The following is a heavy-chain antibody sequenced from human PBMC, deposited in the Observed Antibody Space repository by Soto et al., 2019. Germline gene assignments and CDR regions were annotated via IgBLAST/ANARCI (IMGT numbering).Heavy chain of an antibody. V-gene: IGHV1-18*01. D-gene: IGHD6-13*01. CDR2: ISAYNGNT. Sequence: AAVEVSCNASGYTFTSYGISWVRQAPGQGLEWMGWISAYNGNTNYAQKLQGRVTMTTDTSTSTAYMELRSLRSDDTAVYYCARGYSSKEGFDPWGQGTLVTVSS. CDR1: GYTFTSYG. CDR3: ARGYSSKEGFDP. J-gene: IGHJ5*02.